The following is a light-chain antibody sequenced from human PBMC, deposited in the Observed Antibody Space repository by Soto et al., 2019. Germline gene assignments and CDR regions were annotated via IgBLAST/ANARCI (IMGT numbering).Light chain of an antibody. CDR2: DGS. J-gene: IGKJ4*01. Sequence: RASQSITNRLAWYQQKPGKAPKVLIYDGSNLEYGVPSRFSGNGFGTAFNLTMRSRQPYEFAISNCEHYYTSAGTFGGGTKVDIK. CDR1: QSITNR. V-gene: IGKV1-5*01. CDR3: EHYYTSAGT.